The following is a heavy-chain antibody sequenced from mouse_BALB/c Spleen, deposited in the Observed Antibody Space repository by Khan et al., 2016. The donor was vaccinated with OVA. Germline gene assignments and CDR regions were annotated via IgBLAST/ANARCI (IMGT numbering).Heavy chain of an antibody. V-gene: IGHV1-39*01. CDR2: IDPYYGDA. J-gene: IGHJ2*01. CDR1: GYSFTDYN. D-gene: IGHD2-1*01. CDR3: TRLGTNYSFDY. Sequence: VQLQQSGPELDKPGASAKISCKASGYSFTDYNMNWVKQSNGKSLEWIGNIDPYYGDAHYNQKFKGKATLTVDRSSSTAYMQLKSLTSEDSAVYYCTRLGTNYSFDYWGQGTTLTVSS.